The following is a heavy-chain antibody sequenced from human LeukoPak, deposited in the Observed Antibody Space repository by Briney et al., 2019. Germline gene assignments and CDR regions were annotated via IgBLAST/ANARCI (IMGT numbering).Heavy chain of an antibody. J-gene: IGHJ4*02. CDR2: IIPIFGIA. Sequence: ASVKVSCKASGGTFSSYAISRVRQAPGQGLEWMGRIIPIFGIANYAQKFQGRVTITADKSTSTAYMELSSLRSEDTAVYYCAREGEDVEMANWGQGTLVTVSS. V-gene: IGHV1-69*04. CDR3: AREGEDVEMAN. D-gene: IGHD5-24*01. CDR1: GGTFSSYA.